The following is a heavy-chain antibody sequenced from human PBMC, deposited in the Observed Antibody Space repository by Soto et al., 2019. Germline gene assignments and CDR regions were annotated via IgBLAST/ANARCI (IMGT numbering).Heavy chain of an antibody. CDR1: GYTFTSYA. Sequence: GASVKVSCKASGYTFTSYAMHWVRQAPGQRLEWMGWINAGNGNTKYSQKFQGRFTISRDNSKNTLYLQMNSLRAEDTAVYYCAKGPRKDVLVRGFDYWGQGTLVTVSS. CDR2: INAGNGNT. J-gene: IGHJ4*02. CDR3: AKGPRKDVLVRGFDY. D-gene: IGHD2-15*01. V-gene: IGHV1-3*01.